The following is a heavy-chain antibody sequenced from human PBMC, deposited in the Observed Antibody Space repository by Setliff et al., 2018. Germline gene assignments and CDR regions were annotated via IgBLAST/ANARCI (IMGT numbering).Heavy chain of an antibody. V-gene: IGHV1-18*01. CDR3: ARGNPAERYEY. D-gene: IGHD5-12*01. CDR1: GYNFKTYA. Sequence: GASVKVSCKASGYNFKTYAISWVRQAPGQGLEWMGFISLYDGHTNYAQNFQGRLTVTTDTSTSTAYMELSSLRFDDTAVYYCARGNPAERYEYWGQGTLVTSPQ. CDR2: ISLYDGHT. J-gene: IGHJ1*01.